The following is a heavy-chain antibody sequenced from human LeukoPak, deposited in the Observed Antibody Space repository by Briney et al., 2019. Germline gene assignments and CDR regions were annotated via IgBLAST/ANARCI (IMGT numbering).Heavy chain of an antibody. CDR1: GGTYSSYA. D-gene: IGHD3-16*01. V-gene: IGHV1-69*06. CDR2: IIPIFGTA. J-gene: IGHJ4*02. CDR3: ARDPGYDYVWGSFFDY. Sequence: RASVKVSCKASGGTYSSYAISWVRQAPGQGLEWMGGIIPIFGTANYAQKFQGRVTITADKSTSTAYMELSSLRSEDTAVYYCARDPGYDYVWGSFFDYWGQGTLVTVSS.